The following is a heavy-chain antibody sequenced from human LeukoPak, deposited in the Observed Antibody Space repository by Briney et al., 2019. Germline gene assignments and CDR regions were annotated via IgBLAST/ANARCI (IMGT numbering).Heavy chain of an antibody. Sequence: SETLSLTCTVSGGSISSSYSYWGRIRQPPGKGLEWIGNINYSGSTYYSPSLTSRVTVSVDTSENQFSLKLSSVTAADTAVYYCARAHSIASYYYGVDVWGQGTTVTVSS. CDR2: INYSGST. V-gene: IGHV4-39*07. CDR1: GGSISSSYSY. J-gene: IGHJ6*02. CDR3: ARAHSIASYYYGVDV. D-gene: IGHD2/OR15-2a*01.